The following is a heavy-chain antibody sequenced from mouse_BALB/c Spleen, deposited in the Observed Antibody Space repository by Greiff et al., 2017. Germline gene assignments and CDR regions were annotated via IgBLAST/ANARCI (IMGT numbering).Heavy chain of an antibody. CDR1: GFSLTDYG. CDR2: IWGGGST. CDR3: AKLYGNYVSWFAY. V-gene: IGHV2-6-5*01. J-gene: IGHJ3*01. Sequence: VKLQESGPGLVAPSQSLSITCTVSGFSLTDYGVSWIRQPPGKGLEWLGVIWGGGSTYYNSALKSRLSISKDNSKSQVFLKMNSLQTDDTAMYYCAKLYGNYVSWFAYWGQGTLVTVSA. D-gene: IGHD2-1*01.